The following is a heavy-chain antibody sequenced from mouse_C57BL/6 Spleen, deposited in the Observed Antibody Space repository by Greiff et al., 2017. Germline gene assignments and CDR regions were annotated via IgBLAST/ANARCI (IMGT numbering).Heavy chain of an antibody. CDR2: ISNGGGST. Sequence: EVKLVESGGGLVQPGGSLKLSCAASGFTFSDYYMYWVRQTPEKRLEWVAYISNGGGSTYYPDTVKGRFTISRDNAKNTLYLQMSRLKSEDTATYYCASSYSNYDAMDYWGQGTSVTVSS. J-gene: IGHJ4*01. D-gene: IGHD2-5*01. CDR3: ASSYSNYDAMDY. V-gene: IGHV5-12*01. CDR1: GFTFSDYY.